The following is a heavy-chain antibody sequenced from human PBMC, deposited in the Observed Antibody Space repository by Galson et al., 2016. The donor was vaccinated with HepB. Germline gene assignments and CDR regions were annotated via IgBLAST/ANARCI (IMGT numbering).Heavy chain of an antibody. D-gene: IGHD2-15*01. CDR2: MNPDSGNT. V-gene: IGHV1-8*01. Sequence: SVKVSCKASGYTFTSYDINWVRQATGQGLEWMGWMNPDSGNTVYAQKFQGRITMTRNTSISTAYMELSSLRPEDTAVYYCARRRAYCSGGSCSSDYSYYGMDVWGQGTTVTVPS. CDR1: GYTFTSYD. J-gene: IGHJ6*02. CDR3: ARRRAYCSGGSCSSDYSYYGMDV.